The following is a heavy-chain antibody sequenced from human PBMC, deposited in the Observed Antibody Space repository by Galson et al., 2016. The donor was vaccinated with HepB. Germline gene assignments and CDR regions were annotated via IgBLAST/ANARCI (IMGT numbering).Heavy chain of an antibody. CDR2: INAGNGNT. Sequence: SVKVSCKASGYTFSTYAMHWVRQAPGQRLEWMGWINAGNGNTKYSQKFQGRVTITRDTSASTAYMELSSLRFEDTAVYYCARDYDYTPTYAMDVWGQGTTVTVSS. CDR1: GYTFSTYA. V-gene: IGHV1-3*01. D-gene: IGHD4-11*01. J-gene: IGHJ6*02. CDR3: ARDYDYTPTYAMDV.